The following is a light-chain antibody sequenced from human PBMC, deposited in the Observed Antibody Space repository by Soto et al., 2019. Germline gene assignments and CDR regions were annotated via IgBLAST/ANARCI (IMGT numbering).Light chain of an antibody. J-gene: IGKJ1*01. CDR2: DTS. CDR3: QQYATSPTT. Sequence: EIVMTQSPSTLAVSPGERATLSCRASQSVSSNLAWYQQKPGQAPRLLIYDTSTRATGIPARFSGSGSGTDFTLTISSLQSEDFAVYYCQQYATSPTTFGQGTKVDIK. V-gene: IGKV3-15*01. CDR1: QSVSSN.